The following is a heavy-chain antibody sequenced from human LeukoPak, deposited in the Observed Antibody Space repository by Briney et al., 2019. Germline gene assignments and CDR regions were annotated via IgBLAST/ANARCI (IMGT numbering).Heavy chain of an antibody. Sequence: EASVKVSCKASGYTFTNYYMHWVRQAPGQGLEWMGLINPTGTGTNYAQKFRGRVTLTRDTSTTTVYMELSSLRSEDTAVYYCARDPALYYYDSTRDAFDIWGQGTMVTVSS. V-gene: IGHV1-46*01. D-gene: IGHD3-22*01. CDR2: INPTGTGT. CDR1: GYTFTNYY. J-gene: IGHJ3*02. CDR3: ARDPALYYYDSTRDAFDI.